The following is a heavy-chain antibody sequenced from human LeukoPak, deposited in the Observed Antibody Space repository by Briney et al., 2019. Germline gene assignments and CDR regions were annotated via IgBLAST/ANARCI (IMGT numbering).Heavy chain of an antibody. CDR2: ISSSSSYT. J-gene: IGHJ4*02. CDR1: RFTFSDYY. V-gene: IGHV3-11*06. CDR3: ARDYLTGWNPPVY. Sequence: TPGGSLRLSCAASRFTFSDYYMSWIRQAPGKGLEWVSYISSSSSYTNYADSVKGRFTISRDNAKNSLYLQMNSLRAEDTAVYYCARDYLTGWNPPVYWGQGTLVTVSS. D-gene: IGHD1-14*01.